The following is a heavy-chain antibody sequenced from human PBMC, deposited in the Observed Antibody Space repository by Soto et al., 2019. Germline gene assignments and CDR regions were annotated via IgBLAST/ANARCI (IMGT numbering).Heavy chain of an antibody. CDR2: IDPSDSYT. D-gene: IGHD3-3*01. CDR1: GYSFTSYW. CDR3: ARQGDYDFWSGFLLYGMDV. J-gene: IGHJ6*02. Sequence: GGSLKISCKGSGYSFTSYWISWVRQMPGKGLEWMGRIDPSDSYTNYSPSFQGHVTISADKSISTAYLQWSSLKASDTAMYYCARQGDYDFWSGFLLYGMDVWGQGTTVTVSS. V-gene: IGHV5-10-1*01.